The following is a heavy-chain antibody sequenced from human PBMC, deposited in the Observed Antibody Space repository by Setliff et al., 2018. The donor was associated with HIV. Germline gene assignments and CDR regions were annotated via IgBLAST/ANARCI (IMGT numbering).Heavy chain of an antibody. CDR2: IIHSGGT. Sequence: SETLSLTCTVSGGSISSSSYYWGWIRQPPGRGLEWIGEIIHSGGTNYNRSLKSRVTISVDTSKNQFSLNLSSVTAADTAVYYCARGGLGVVGAIDYWSQGTLVTVPS. V-gene: IGHV4-39*07. CDR3: ARGGLGVVGAIDY. D-gene: IGHD2-15*01. J-gene: IGHJ4*02. CDR1: GGSISSSSYY.